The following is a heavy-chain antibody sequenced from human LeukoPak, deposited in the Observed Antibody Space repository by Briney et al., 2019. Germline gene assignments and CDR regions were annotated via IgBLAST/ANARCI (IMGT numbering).Heavy chain of an antibody. D-gene: IGHD5-12*01. CDR1: GFTFTDTY. J-gene: IGHJ5*02. CDR2: ISPSGTDI. Sequence: GGSLRLSCAVSGFTFTDTYMTWIRQAPGKGLESLSYISPSGTDISYADSVKGRFTIPRDNAKNSLYLQMNSLRAEDTAVYYCARAISGYDFNWFDPWGQGTLVTVSS. CDR3: ARAISGYDFNWFDP. V-gene: IGHV3-11*01.